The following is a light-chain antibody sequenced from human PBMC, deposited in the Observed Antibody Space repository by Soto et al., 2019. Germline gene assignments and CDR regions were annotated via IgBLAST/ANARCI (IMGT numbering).Light chain of an antibody. J-gene: IGLJ1*01. Sequence: QSVLTQPRSVSGAPGQSVTISCTGSSSDVGGNNFVSWYQQQPGRAPKLLISDVSQRPSGVPERFSGSKSGNTASLAIPGLQAEYDAAYSSYTYAVTLPPSVLVSVTKVSV. V-gene: IGLV2-11*01. CDR1: SSDVGGNNF. CDR2: DVS. CDR3: YTYAVTLPPSV.